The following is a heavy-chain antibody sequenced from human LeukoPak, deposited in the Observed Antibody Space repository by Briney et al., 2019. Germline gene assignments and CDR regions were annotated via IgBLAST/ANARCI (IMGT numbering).Heavy chain of an antibody. J-gene: IGHJ4*02. V-gene: IGHV3-21*01. Sequence: GGSLRLSCAASGFTFSSYSMNWVRQAPGKGLEWVSSISSSSSYVYYADSLRGRFTISRDNAKNSLYLQMNSLRAEDTAIYYCARKGLAVAAGLDYWGQGTLVTVSS. D-gene: IGHD6-19*01. CDR3: ARKGLAVAAGLDY. CDR1: GFTFSSYS. CDR2: ISSSSSYV.